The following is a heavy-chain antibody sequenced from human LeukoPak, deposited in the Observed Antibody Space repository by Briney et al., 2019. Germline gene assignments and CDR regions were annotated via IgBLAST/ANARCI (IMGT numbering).Heavy chain of an antibody. V-gene: IGHV1-3*01. CDR1: GYTFTSYA. D-gene: IGHD3-9*01. CDR2: INAGNGNT. Sequence: GASVKVSCKASGYTFTSYAMHWVRQAPGQRLEWMGWINAGNGNTKYSQKFQGRFTITRDTSASTAYMELSSLRSEDTAVYYCARAIYDILTGYYQTPMGYWGQGTLVTVSS. J-gene: IGHJ4*02. CDR3: ARAIYDILTGYYQTPMGY.